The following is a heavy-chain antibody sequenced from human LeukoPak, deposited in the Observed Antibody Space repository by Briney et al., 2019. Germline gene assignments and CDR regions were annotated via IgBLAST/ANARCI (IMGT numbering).Heavy chain of an antibody. CDR2: ISRRSSYI. D-gene: IGHD3-3*01. CDR1: GFTFCSYN. V-gene: IGHV3-21*01. Sequence: GGSLRLSCAASGFTFCSYNMKWVRQAPGKGLEWVSCISRRSSYIFYADSVKGRFTISRDSAKKSPYLQMNSLRADDTAVYYCASGVNYFDYWGQGTLVTVTS. CDR3: ASGVNYFDY. J-gene: IGHJ4*02.